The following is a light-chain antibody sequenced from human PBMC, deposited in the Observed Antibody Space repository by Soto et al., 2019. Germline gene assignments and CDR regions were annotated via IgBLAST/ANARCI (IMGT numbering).Light chain of an antibody. J-gene: IGLJ2*01. CDR1: SSDVGNYNF. CDR3: CSYTRSDTLL. Sequence: QSALTQPASVSGSPGQSITISCSGTSSDVGNYNFVSWYQHHPGKAPRLIISEVSNRPSGIPSRFSGSKSGNTASLTISGLRAEDEADYYCCSYTRSDTLLFGGGTKVTVL. CDR2: EVS. V-gene: IGLV2-23*02.